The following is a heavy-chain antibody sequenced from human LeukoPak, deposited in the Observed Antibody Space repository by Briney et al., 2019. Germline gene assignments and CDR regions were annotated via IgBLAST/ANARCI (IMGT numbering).Heavy chain of an antibody. CDR1: GFTFSAFH. CDR3: TTYTSGHY. J-gene: IGHJ4*02. V-gene: IGHV3-73*01. D-gene: IGHD6-19*01. Sequence: GGSLRLSCAASGFTFSAFHMHWVRQASGKGLEWVGRITTKANSYATAYAASAKGRFTVSRDDSKNTAYLQMSSLKTEDTAVYYCTTYTSGHYWGQGTLVTVSP. CDR2: ITTKANSYAT.